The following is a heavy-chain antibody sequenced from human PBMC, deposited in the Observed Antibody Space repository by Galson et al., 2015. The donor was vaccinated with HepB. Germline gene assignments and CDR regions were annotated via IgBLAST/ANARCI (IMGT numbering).Heavy chain of an antibody. CDR1: GYTFSSYS. D-gene: IGHD2-15*01. J-gene: IGHJ5*02. Sequence: GYTFSSYSITWVRQAPGQGLEWMGWISAYNRNTNYAQKFQGRVSMTTDTSTNTAYMELRRLRSDDTALYYCTRGARVLGVAATQNNWFDPWGQGTRVTVSS. CDR2: ISAYNRNT. CDR3: TRGARVLGVAATQNNWFDP. V-gene: IGHV1-18*01.